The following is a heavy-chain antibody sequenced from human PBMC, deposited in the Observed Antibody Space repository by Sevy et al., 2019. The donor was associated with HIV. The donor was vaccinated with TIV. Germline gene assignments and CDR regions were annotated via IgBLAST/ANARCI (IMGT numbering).Heavy chain of an antibody. CDR3: ARDVKVGYYYDSSGRIDYYYYGMDV. J-gene: IGHJ6*02. CDR2: ISYDGSNK. CDR1: GFTFSSYA. D-gene: IGHD3-22*01. Sequence: QLGGSLRLSCAASGFTFSSYAMHWVRQAPGKGLEWVAVISYDGSNKYYADSVKGRFTISRDNSKNTLYLQMNSLRAEDTAVYYCARDVKVGYYYDSSGRIDYYYYGMDVWGQGTTVTVSS. V-gene: IGHV3-30-3*01.